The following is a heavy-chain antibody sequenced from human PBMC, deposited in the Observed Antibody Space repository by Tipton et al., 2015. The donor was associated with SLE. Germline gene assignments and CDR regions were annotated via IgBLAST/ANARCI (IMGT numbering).Heavy chain of an antibody. CDR1: GYSISSAYY. Sequence: TLSLTCTVSGYSISSAYYWGWIRQSPGKGLEWIGNIYHTGHTYYNPSLKSRVSISLDTSTSRFSLRLNSVTAADTAIYYCAASRWNNGDFWTWVGYMDVWGKGTTVTVS. D-gene: IGHD3-3*01. CDR2: IYHTGHT. CDR3: AASRWNNGDFWTWVGYMDV. V-gene: IGHV4-38-2*02. J-gene: IGHJ6*03.